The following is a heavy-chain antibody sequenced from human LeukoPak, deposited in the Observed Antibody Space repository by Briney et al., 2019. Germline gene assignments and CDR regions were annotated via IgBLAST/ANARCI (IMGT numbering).Heavy chain of an antibody. D-gene: IGHD4-23*01. CDR1: GFTFNSYW. CDR3: AAEIYGGNSDCCTFDF. CDR2: IKQDGAEK. V-gene: IGHV3-7*01. Sequence: GGSLRLSCAASGFTFNSYWMNWVRQAPGKGLEWVANIKQDGAEKYYVDSVKGRFTISRDNAKSSLYLQMNSLRAEDTAVYYCAAEIYGGNSDCCTFDFWGPGTLVTVSS. J-gene: IGHJ3*01.